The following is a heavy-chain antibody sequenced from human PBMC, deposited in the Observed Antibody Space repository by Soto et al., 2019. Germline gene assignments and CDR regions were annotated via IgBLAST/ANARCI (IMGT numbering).Heavy chain of an antibody. D-gene: IGHD3-10*01. J-gene: IGHJ5*01. CDR3: ARDRAYNRFDF. Sequence: EMQLVESGGGLVQPGGSLRLSCVDSGFTFSTSWLTWVRQAPGKGLEWVANIKEDGSAKNYVDSVKGQFTISRDNAKNSLFLQMNSLRDEDTAVYYSARDRAYNRFDFWGQGTPVTVSS. V-gene: IGHV3-7*01. CDR2: IKEDGSAK. CDR1: GFTFSTSW.